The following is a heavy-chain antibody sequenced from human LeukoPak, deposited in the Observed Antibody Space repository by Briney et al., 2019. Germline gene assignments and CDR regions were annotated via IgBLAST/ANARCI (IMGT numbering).Heavy chain of an antibody. CDR3: VRGSENNYGFPDC. J-gene: IGHJ4*02. CDR2: INQDGSKK. V-gene: IGHV3-7*01. Sequence: GGSLRLSCATSGFTFSSYWMSWVRQAPGKGPEWVAFINQDGSKKYFVGSLKGRFTISRDNGKNSMYLQMNSLRVEDTAVYYCVRGSENNYGFPDCWGQGTLVTVSS. CDR1: GFTFSSYW. D-gene: IGHD5-18*01.